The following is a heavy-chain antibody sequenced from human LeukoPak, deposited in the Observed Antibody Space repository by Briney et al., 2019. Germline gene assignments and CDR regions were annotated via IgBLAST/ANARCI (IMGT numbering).Heavy chain of an antibody. CDR2: IGVGGTT. V-gene: IGHV3-23*01. Sequence: QPGGSLRLSRAASGFTFSSYGMNWVRQAPGKGLEWVSGIGVGGTTYYADSVKGRFTISRDTSKNTLYLQMNSLRVEDTAVYYCAKTQGYYDCWGQGTLVTVSS. J-gene: IGHJ4*02. CDR1: GFTFSSYG. D-gene: IGHD3-22*01. CDR3: AKTQGYYDC.